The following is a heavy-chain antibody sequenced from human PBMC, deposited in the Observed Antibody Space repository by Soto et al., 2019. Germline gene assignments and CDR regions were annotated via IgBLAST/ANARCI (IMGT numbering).Heavy chain of an antibody. CDR2: INWNGGST. V-gene: IGHV3-20*01. CDR3: ASLGGLGTQNDY. J-gene: IGHJ4*02. Sequence: GESLKISCAASGFTFDDYGMSWVRQAPGKGLEWVSGINWNGGSTGYADSVKGRFTISRDNAKNSLYLQMNSLRAEDTALYHCASLGGLGTQNDYWGQGTLVTVSS. CDR1: GFTFDDYG. D-gene: IGHD3-3*01.